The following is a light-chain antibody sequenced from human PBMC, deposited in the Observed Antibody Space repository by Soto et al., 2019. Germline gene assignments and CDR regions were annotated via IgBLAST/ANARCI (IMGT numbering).Light chain of an antibody. CDR3: QTWGTGIVV. CDR1: SGHSSYA. CDR2: LNSNGSH. V-gene: IGLV4-69*01. J-gene: IGLJ2*01. Sequence: QSVLTQWPSASASLGASVKLTCTLSSGHSSYAIAWHQQQPEKGPRYLMNLNSNGSHSKGDGIPDRFSGSSSGAERYLTISSLQSEDEADYYCQTWGTGIVVFGAGTKLTVL.